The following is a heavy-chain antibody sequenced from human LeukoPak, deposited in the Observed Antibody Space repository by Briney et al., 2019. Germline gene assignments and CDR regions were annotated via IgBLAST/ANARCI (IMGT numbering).Heavy chain of an antibody. Sequence: GGSLRLSCAASGFTFSSYEMNWVRQAPGKGLEWISYISSSGSTIYYADSVKGRFTISRDNAKNSLYLQMNSLRAEDTAVYYCAELGITMIGGVWGKGTTATISS. V-gene: IGHV3-48*03. J-gene: IGHJ6*04. D-gene: IGHD3-10*02. CDR3: AELGITMIGGV. CDR1: GFTFSSYE. CDR2: ISSSGSTI.